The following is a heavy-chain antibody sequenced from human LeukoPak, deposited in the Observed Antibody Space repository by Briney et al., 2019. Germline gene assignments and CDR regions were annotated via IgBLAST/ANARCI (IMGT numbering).Heavy chain of an antibody. D-gene: IGHD3-9*01. V-gene: IGHV3-30*02. Sequence: GRSLRLSCAAAGFTFSSYGMHWVRQAPGKGLEWVAFIRYDGSIKYYADSVKGRFTISRDNSKNTLYVQMNSLRVEDTAVYYCAKGRYYNILTGYYRNDAFDIWGQGTMVTVSS. CDR1: GFTFSSYG. J-gene: IGHJ3*02. CDR2: IRYDGSIK. CDR3: AKGRYYNILTGYYRNDAFDI.